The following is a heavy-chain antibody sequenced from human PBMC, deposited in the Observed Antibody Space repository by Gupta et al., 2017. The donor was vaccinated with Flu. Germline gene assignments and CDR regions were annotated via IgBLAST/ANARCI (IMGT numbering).Heavy chain of an antibody. CDR2: INTAGDT. D-gene: IGHD2-15*01. J-gene: IGHJ6*02. CDR3: ASEPPVGGGNFYAMDV. Sequence: YDMHWVRQAPGEGLEWVSAINTAGDTYYAGAVQGRFTISRENAKNSLYLQMNSLRAGDAAVYYCASEPPVGGGNFYAMDVWGQGTVVTVSS. V-gene: IGHV3-13*01. CDR1: YD.